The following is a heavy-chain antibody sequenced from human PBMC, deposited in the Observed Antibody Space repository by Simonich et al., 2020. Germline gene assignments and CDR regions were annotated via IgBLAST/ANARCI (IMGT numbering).Heavy chain of an antibody. CDR1: GGSFSGYY. D-gene: IGHD6-13*01. V-gene: IGHV4-34*01. CDR3: ARGLRVAAAGTAFQH. Sequence: QVQLQQWGAGLLKPSETLSLTCAVYGGSFSGYYWSWIRQPPGKGLEWIGEINHSGSTNYNPSLKSRVTISGDTSKNQFSLKRSSVTAADTAVYYCARGLRVAAAGTAFQHWGQGTLVTVSS. J-gene: IGHJ1*01. CDR2: INHSGST.